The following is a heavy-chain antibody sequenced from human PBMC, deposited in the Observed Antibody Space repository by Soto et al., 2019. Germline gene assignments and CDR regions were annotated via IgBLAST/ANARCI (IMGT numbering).Heavy chain of an antibody. Sequence: QVQLQESGPGLVKPSETLSLTCSVSGASITSHNWNWIRQPAGQGPEWVGRINVGGSIHYNHALKSRTTMSMDTSTNPLSLRVTSVTAADTAIYYCARDRGEYTSSWFWYCSRWGSGALVTASS. CDR2: INVGGSI. V-gene: IGHV4-4*07. CDR3: ARDRGEYTSSWFWYCSR. D-gene: IGHD2-2*01. CDR1: GASITSHN. J-gene: IGHJ2*01.